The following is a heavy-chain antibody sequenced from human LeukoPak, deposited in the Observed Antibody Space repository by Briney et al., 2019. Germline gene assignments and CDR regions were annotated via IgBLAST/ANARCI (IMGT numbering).Heavy chain of an antibody. CDR2: ISYDGSNK. CDR1: GFTFGSYG. D-gene: IGHD2-21*02. J-gene: IGHJ3*02. Sequence: GGSLRLSCTASGFTFGSYGVHWVRQAPGKGLEWVAVISYDGSNKYYADCVKGRFTISRDNSKNTLYLQMNSLRAEDTAVYYCARSYCGGDFPLCFLPQSSAFDIWGQGTMVTVSS. CDR3: ARSYCGGDFPLCFLPQSSAFDI. V-gene: IGHV3-30-3*01.